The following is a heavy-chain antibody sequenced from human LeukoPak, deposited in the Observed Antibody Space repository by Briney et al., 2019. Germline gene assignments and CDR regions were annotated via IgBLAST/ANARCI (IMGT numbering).Heavy chain of an antibody. D-gene: IGHD6-13*01. Sequence: ASVKVSCKASGHTFTSYAMNWVRQAPGQGLEWMGWINPNSGGTNYAQKFQGRVTMTRDTSISTAYMELSRLRSDDTAVYYCARDRIRIAAAGSVRLSDYWGQGTLVTVSS. V-gene: IGHV1-2*02. J-gene: IGHJ4*02. CDR1: GHTFTSYA. CDR3: ARDRIRIAAAGSVRLSDY. CDR2: INPNSGGT.